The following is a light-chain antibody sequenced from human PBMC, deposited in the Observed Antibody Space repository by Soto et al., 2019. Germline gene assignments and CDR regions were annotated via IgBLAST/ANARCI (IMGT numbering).Light chain of an antibody. CDR3: LQYNDYSWT. Sequence: IQMTQSPSTLSASVGDRVTITCRASQSISSWLAWYQQEPGKAPKLLIYDASSLQSGVPSRFSGSGSGTEFTLTISSLQHDDFTTYFCLQYNDYSWTFGQGTKVDIK. CDR2: DAS. J-gene: IGKJ1*01. CDR1: QSISSW. V-gene: IGKV1-5*01.